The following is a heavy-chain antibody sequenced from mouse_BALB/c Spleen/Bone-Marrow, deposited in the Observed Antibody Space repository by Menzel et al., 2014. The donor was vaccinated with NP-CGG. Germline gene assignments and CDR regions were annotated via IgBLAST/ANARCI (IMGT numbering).Heavy chain of an antibody. D-gene: IGHD2-4*01. CDR2: ISTYYGDA. V-gene: IGHV1S137*01. CDR1: GYTFTDYA. Sequence: QVQLKQSGAELVRPGVSVKISCKGSGYTFTDYAMHWVKQSHAKSLEWIGVISTYYGDASYNQKFKGKATMTVDKSSSTAYMELARLTSEDSAIYYCARDYDYGFAYWGQGTPVTVSA. J-gene: IGHJ3*01. CDR3: ARDYDYGFAY.